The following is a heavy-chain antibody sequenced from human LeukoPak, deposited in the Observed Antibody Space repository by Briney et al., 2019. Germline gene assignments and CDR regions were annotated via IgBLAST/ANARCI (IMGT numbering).Heavy chain of an antibody. Sequence: GGSLRLSCAASGFTFNSYWMSWVRQAPEKGPEWLANIRQDGSDKQYVDSVKGRFTISRDNAKNSLYLQMNGLSAEDTAVYYCARHSRGSPIDDWGQGTLVTVSS. J-gene: IGHJ4*02. V-gene: IGHV3-7*01. D-gene: IGHD2-15*01. CDR3: ARHSRGSPIDD. CDR1: GFTFNSYW. CDR2: IRQDGSDK.